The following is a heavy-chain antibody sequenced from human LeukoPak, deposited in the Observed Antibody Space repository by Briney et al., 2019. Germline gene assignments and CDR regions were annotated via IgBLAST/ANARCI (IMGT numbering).Heavy chain of an antibody. CDR1: GYTFSGYY. V-gene: IGHV1-2*02. D-gene: IGHD6-19*01. J-gene: IGHJ5*01. CDR3: ARIQSGWPDS. CDR2: INPNSGGT. Sequence: GASVRVSCKASGYTFSGYYMDWVRQAAGDGLQYMGWINPNSGGTNCPQKFQRRLTMTRDTSISTAYMELSSLRSDDTAVYYCARIQSGWPDSWGQGTLVTVSS.